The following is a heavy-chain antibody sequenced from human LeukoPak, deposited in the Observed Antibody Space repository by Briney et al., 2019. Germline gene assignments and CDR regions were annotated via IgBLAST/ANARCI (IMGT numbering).Heavy chain of an antibody. CDR2: ISSSSSYI. Sequence: GXXLRLSCAASGFTFSSYSMNWVRQAPGKGLEWVSSISSSSSYIYYEDSVKGRLTISRDNAKNSLYLQMNSLRAEDTAVYYCAAGSGSYRDWFDPWGQGTLVTVSS. D-gene: IGHD3-10*01. CDR1: GFTFSSYS. CDR3: AAGSGSYRDWFDP. J-gene: IGHJ5*02. V-gene: IGHV3-21*01.